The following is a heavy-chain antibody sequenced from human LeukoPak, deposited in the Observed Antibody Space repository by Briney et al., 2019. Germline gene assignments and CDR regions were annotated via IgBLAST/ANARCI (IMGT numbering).Heavy chain of an antibody. D-gene: IGHD3-3*01. J-gene: IGHJ4*02. Sequence: SETLSLTCAVYGGSFSGYYWSWIRQPPGKGLEWIGEINHSGSTNYNPSLKSRVTISVDTSKNQFSLKLSSVTAADTAVYYCARAHPTNYDFWGGYYKGSVYFDYWGQGTLVTVSS. V-gene: IGHV4-34*01. CDR3: ARAHPTNYDFWGGYYKGSVYFDY. CDR2: INHSGST. CDR1: GGSFSGYY.